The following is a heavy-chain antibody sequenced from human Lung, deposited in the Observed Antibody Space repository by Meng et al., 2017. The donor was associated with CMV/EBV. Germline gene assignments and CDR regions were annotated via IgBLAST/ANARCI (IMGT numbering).Heavy chain of an antibody. Sequence: ASVKVSCKCSGYTFAGYYMNWVRQAPGQGLEWIGLIIPYSGATEYGQKFRGRVTMTRDTSTSKTYMEVTSLPSDDSAVYFCAREGSVHLTTFEFWGQGTLVTVSS. CDR1: GYTFAGYY. CDR2: IIPYSGAT. J-gene: IGHJ4*02. CDR3: AREGSVHLTTFEF. D-gene: IGHD2/OR15-2a*01. V-gene: IGHV1-2*02.